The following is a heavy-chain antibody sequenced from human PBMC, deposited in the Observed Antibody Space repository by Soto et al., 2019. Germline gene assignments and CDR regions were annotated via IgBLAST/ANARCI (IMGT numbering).Heavy chain of an antibody. CDR3: IGDYYYYMDV. Sequence: GGSLRLSCAASGFTFSNAWMSWVHQAPGKGLEWVGRIKSKTDGGTTDYAAPMKGRFTISRDDSKNTLYLQMNSLKTEDTAVYYCIGDYYYYMDVWGKGTTVTVSS. CDR2: IKSKTDGGTT. CDR1: GFTFSNAW. J-gene: IGHJ6*03. D-gene: IGHD3-3*01. V-gene: IGHV3-15*01.